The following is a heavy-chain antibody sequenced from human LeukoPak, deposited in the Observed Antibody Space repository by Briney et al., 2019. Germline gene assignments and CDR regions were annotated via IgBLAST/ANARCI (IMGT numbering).Heavy chain of an antibody. D-gene: IGHD6-19*01. V-gene: IGHV4-39*01. CDR3: ARQVAGSYGDYLEY. CDR2: IYYSGRI. Sequence: SETLSLTCTVSGGSIISSSYYWGWIRQPPGKGLEWIGSIYYSGRIYYNPSLKSRVTISIDTSKNQFSLKLSSVTAADTAVYYCARQVAGSYGDYLEYWGQGTLVTVSS. J-gene: IGHJ4*02. CDR1: GGSIISSSYY.